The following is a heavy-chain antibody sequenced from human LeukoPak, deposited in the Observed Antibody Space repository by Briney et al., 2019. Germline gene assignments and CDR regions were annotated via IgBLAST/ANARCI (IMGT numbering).Heavy chain of an antibody. Sequence: GASVKVSCKASGGTFSSYAISWVRQAPGQGLEWMGRIIPILGIANYAQKFQGRVTITADKSTSTAYMELSSLRSEDTAVYYCARDHSSGWSTPNYYYYGMDVWGQGTTVTVPS. D-gene: IGHD6-19*01. J-gene: IGHJ6*02. CDR1: GGTFSSYA. CDR3: ARDHSSGWSTPNYYYYGMDV. V-gene: IGHV1-69*04. CDR2: IIPILGIA.